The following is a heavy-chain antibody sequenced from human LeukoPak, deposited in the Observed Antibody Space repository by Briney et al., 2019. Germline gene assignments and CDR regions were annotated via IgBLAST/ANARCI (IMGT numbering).Heavy chain of an antibody. CDR2: IYYSGST. Sequence: SETLSLTCTVSGGSISSYYWSWIRQPPGKGLERIGYIYYSGSTNYNPSLKSRVTISVDTSKNQFSLKLSSVTAADTAVYYCARLSGMINYYGMDVWGQGTTVTVSS. V-gene: IGHV4-59*08. J-gene: IGHJ6*02. CDR1: GGSISSYY. D-gene: IGHD3-16*01. CDR3: ARLSGMINYYGMDV.